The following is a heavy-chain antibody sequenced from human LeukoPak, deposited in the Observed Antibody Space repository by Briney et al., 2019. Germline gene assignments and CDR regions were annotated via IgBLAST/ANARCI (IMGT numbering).Heavy chain of an antibody. CDR1: GYTFSTFA. CDR2: IFPSGGEI. V-gene: IGHV3-23*01. D-gene: IGHD2-15*01. J-gene: IGHJ6*03. Sequence: LGGSLRLSCAASGYTFSTFAMIWVRQPPGKGLEWVSSIFPSGGEIHYADSVRGRFTISRDNSKSTLSLQMNSLRAEDTAVYYCASTLHYYYYYMDVWGKGTTVTISS. CDR3: ASTLHYYYYYMDV.